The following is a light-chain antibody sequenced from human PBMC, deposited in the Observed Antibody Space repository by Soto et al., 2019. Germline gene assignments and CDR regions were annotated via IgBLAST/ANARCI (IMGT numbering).Light chain of an antibody. Sequence: QSVLTQPPSVSGAPGQRVTISCTGSSSNIGAGYDVHWYQQLPGTAPKLLIYRNNQRPSGVPDRFSGSKSGTSASLAISGLRSEDEADYYCAAWDDSLSVDVFGTGTKVTVL. V-gene: IGLV1-47*01. CDR2: RNN. CDR1: SSNIGAGYD. CDR3: AAWDDSLSVDV. J-gene: IGLJ1*01.